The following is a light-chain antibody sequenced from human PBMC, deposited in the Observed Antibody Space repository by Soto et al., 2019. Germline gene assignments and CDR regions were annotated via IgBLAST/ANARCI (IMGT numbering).Light chain of an antibody. CDR2: EVS. CDR1: SSDIGGYDY. CDR3: TSYTSISTYV. J-gene: IGLJ1*01. Sequence: QSALAQPASVSGSPGQSITISCTGTSSDIGGYDYVSWYQQHADKAPKLLIHEVSNRPSGVSNRFSGSKSGNTASLTISGLQAEDEADYYCTSYTSISTYVFGTGTRSPS. V-gene: IGLV2-14*01.